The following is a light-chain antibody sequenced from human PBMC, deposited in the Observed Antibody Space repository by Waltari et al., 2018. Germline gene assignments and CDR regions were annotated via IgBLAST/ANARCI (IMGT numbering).Light chain of an antibody. CDR3: GSYTSSSTFYL. CDR2: DVT. Sequence: QSALTQPASVSGSPGQSITISCTGTTSDVVGYNSVSWYQQHPGKAPKLMIYDVTERPSGISNRFSGSKSGNTASLTISGLQAEDEADYYCGSYTSSSTFYLFGTGTKVTVL. V-gene: IGLV2-14*03. J-gene: IGLJ1*01. CDR1: TSDVVGYNS.